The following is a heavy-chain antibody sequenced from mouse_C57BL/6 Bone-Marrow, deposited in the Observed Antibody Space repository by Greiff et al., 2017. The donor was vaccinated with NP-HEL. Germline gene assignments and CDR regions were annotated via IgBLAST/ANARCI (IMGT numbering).Heavy chain of an antibody. CDR2: INPNNGGT. CDR1: GYTFTDYN. Sequence: SGPELVKPGASVKIPCKASGYTFTDYNMDWVKQSHGKSLEWIGDINPNNGGTIYNQKFKGKATLTVDKSSSTAYMELRSLTSEDTAVYYCARASSGSSYADYWGQGTTLTVSS. V-gene: IGHV1-18*01. D-gene: IGHD1-1*01. J-gene: IGHJ2*01. CDR3: ARASSGSSYADY.